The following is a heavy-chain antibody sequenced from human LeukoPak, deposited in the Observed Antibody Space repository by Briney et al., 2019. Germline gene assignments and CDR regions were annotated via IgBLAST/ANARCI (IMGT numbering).Heavy chain of an antibody. CDR1: GFTFSNVW. CDR3: TTDDYFIDGVSYPGFDY. D-gene: IGHD2-8*01. V-gene: IGHV3-15*01. Sequence: GGSLRLSCAASGFTFSNVWMSWVRQAPGKGLEWVGRIKSNVDGGTTDYAAPVKGRFTISRDDSKNTLYLQMNSLKTEDTAVYYCTTDDYFIDGVSYPGFDYWGQGTLVTVSS. CDR2: IKSNVDGGTT. J-gene: IGHJ4*02.